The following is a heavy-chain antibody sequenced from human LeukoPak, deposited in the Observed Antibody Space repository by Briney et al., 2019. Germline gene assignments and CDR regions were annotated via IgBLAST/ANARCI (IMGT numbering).Heavy chain of an antibody. CDR2: IYPGDSDT. V-gene: IGHV5-51*01. CDR3: VRSTLVDTAKVPFDY. Sequence: GESLQISCKGSGYSFTSYWIGWVRQMPGKGLEWMGIIYPGDSDTRYSPSFQGQVTISADKSISTAYLQWSSLKASDTAMYYCVRSTLVDTAKVPFDYWGQGTLVTVSS. J-gene: IGHJ4*02. CDR1: GYSFTSYW. D-gene: IGHD5-18*01.